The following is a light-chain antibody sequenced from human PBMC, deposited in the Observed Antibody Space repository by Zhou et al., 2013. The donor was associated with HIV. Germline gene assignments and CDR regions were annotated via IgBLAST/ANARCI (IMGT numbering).Light chain of an antibody. J-gene: IGKJ1*01. V-gene: IGKV3D-7*01. Sequence: IVLTQSPGTLSLSPGERATLSCGTSQTINSFYLAWYQQKPGQAPRLLIYGASSRATSIPARFSGSGSGTDFTLTISSLQPEDFAVYYCQQDYNLPWTFGQGTKVEIK. CDR3: QQDYNLPWT. CDR1: QTINSFY. CDR2: GAS.